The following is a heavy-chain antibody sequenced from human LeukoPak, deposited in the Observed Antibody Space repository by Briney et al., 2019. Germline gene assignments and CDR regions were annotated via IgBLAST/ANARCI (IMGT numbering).Heavy chain of an antibody. V-gene: IGHV4-61*01. Sequence: PSETLSLTCTVSGGSVSSGSYYWSWIRQPPGKGLEWIGYIYYSGSTNYNPSLKSRVTISVDTSKNQFSLKLSSVTAADTAVYYCARESGLVIPNWLDPWGQGTLVTVSS. D-gene: IGHD3/OR15-3a*01. CDR2: IYYSGST. CDR3: ARESGLVIPNWLDP. CDR1: GGSVSSGSYY. J-gene: IGHJ5*02.